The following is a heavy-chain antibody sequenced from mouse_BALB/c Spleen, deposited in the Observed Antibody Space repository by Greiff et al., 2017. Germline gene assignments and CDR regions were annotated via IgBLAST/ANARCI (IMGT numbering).Heavy chain of an antibody. Sequence: EVKLVESGGGLVQPGGSLKLSCAASGFTFSSYTMSWVRQTPEKRLEWVAYISNGGGSTYYPDTVKGRFTISRDNAKNTLYLQMSSLKSEDTAMYYCARQSTMITVHPGFAYWGQGTLVTVSA. CDR2: ISNGGGST. J-gene: IGHJ3*01. CDR3: ARQSTMITVHPGFAY. D-gene: IGHD2-4*01. V-gene: IGHV5-12-2*01. CDR1: GFTFSSYT.